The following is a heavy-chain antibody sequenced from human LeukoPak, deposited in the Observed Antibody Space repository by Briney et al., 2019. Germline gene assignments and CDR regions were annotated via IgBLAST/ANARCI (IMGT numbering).Heavy chain of an antibody. CDR2: IYTSGGT. Sequence: SETLSLTCTVSGGSISSGSYYWRWIRQPAGKGLEWIGRIYTSGGTNYNPSLKSRVTISVDTSKNQFSLKLSSVTAADTAVYYCARDIGGSGSYYSLPYWGQGTLVTVSS. D-gene: IGHD3-10*01. J-gene: IGHJ4*02. CDR1: GGSISSGSYY. CDR3: ARDIGGSGSYYSLPY. V-gene: IGHV4-61*02.